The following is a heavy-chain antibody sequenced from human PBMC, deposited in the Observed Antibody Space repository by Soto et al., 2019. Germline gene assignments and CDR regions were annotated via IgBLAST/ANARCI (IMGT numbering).Heavy chain of an antibody. CDR2: IYYSGST. V-gene: IGHV4-30-4*01. D-gene: IGHD2-21*02. CDR1: GGSISSGDYY. Sequence: QVQLQESGPGLVKPSQTLSLTCTVSGGSISSGDYYWSWIRQPPGNGMEWIGYIYYSGSTYYNPSLKSRVTISVDTSQNQLSLKLSSVTAADTAVYYCARDLCGGDCYSNNWFDPWGQGTLVTVSS. CDR3: ARDLCGGDCYSNNWFDP. J-gene: IGHJ5*02.